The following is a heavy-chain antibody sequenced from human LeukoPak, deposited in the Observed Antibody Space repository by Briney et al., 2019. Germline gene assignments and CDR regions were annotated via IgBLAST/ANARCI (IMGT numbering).Heavy chain of an antibody. CDR1: GYTFTSYD. V-gene: IGHV1-8*01. CDR2: MNPNSGNT. CDR3: ARGILWGSYGVSYYGMDA. J-gene: IGHJ6*02. Sequence: ASVKVSCKASGYTFTSYDINWVRQATGQGLEWMGWMNPNSGNTGYAQKFQGRVTMTRNTSISTAYMELSSLGSEDTAVYYCARGILWGSYGVSYYGMDAWGQGTTVTVSS. D-gene: IGHD1-26*01.